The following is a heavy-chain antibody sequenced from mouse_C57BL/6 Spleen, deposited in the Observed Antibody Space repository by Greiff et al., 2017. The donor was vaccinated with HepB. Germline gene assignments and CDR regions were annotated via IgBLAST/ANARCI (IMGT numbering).Heavy chain of an antibody. J-gene: IGHJ4*01. D-gene: IGHD5-1-1*01. CDR2: IDPETGGT. CDR1: GYSFTDYE. CDR3: TEEEKNIPQDD. V-gene: IGHV1-15*01. Sequence: QVQLQQSGAELVRPGASVTLSCKASGYSFTDYEMHWVKQTPVHGLEWIGAIDPETGGTAYNQKFKGKAILTADKSSSTAYMELRSLTSEDSAVYYCTEEEKNIPQDDWGQGTTVTVS.